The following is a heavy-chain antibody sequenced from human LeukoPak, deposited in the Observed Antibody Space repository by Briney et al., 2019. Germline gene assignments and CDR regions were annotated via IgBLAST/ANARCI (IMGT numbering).Heavy chain of an antibody. V-gene: IGHV3-9*01. J-gene: IGHJ6*02. Sequence: GGSPRLSCTASGFSFDNYGMHWVRQAPGKGLEWVSGISWNSGSIGYADSVKGRFTTSRDNAKNSLYLQMNNLRTEDTALYYCAKGGGLYYYGMDVWGHGTTVTVSS. CDR2: ISWNSGSI. CDR1: GFSFDNYG. CDR3: AKGGGLYYYGMDV.